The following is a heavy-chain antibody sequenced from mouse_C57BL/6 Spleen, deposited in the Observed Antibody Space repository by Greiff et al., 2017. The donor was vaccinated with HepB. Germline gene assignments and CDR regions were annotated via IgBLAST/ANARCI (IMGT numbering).Heavy chain of an antibody. V-gene: IGHV1-42*01. CDR2: INPSTGGT. D-gene: IGHD2-1*01. CDR3: ARNIYYGKDFDV. J-gene: IGHJ1*03. CDR1: GYSFTGYY. Sequence: VQLQQSGPELVKPGASVKISCKASGYSFTGYYMNWVKQSPEKSLEWIGEINPSTGGTTYNQKFKAKATLTVDKSSSTAYMQLKSLTSEDSAVYYCARNIYYGKDFDVWGTGTTVTVSS.